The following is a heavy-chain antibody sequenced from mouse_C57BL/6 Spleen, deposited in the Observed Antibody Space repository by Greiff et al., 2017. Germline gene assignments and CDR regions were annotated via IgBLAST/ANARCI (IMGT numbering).Heavy chain of an antibody. D-gene: IGHD1-1*01. J-gene: IGHJ4*01. Sequence: VQLQQSGAELARPGSSVKMSCKASGYTFTSYSMHWVKQRPGQGLEWIGYINPSSGYTKYNQKFKDKATLTADKSSSTAYMQLSSLTSEDSAVYYCAREGVVADYYAMDYWGQGTSGTVSS. CDR3: AREGVVADYYAMDY. V-gene: IGHV1-4*01. CDR2: INPSSGYT. CDR1: GYTFTSYS.